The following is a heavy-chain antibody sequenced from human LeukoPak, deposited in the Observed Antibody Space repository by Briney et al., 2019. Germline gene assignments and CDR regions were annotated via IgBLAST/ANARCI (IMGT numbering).Heavy chain of an antibody. CDR1: GVAVTSGNYY. J-gene: IGHJ4*02. V-gene: IGHV4-61*01. D-gene: IGHD6-19*01. Sequence: SETLSLTCAVSGVAVTSGNYYWSWIRQPPGKGLEGIGHIYYTGSTSYNPSLMSRVTMSVGAPKNQLSLKVRSVTAADTAVYYCAREEVTSAWFPFDFWGQGALVTVSS. CDR2: IYYTGST. CDR3: AREEVTSAWFPFDF.